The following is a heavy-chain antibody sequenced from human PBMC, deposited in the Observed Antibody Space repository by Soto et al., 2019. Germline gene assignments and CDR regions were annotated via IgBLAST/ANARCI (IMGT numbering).Heavy chain of an antibody. D-gene: IGHD4-4*01. CDR2: IYYSGST. V-gene: IGHV4-59*01. CDR3: ARVGGNYPNYYYYYGMDV. Sequence: QVQLQESGPGLVKPSETLSLTCTVSGGSISSYYWSWIRQPPGKGLEWIGYIYYSGSTNYNPSLKSRVTISVDTSKNQFYLKLSSVTAADTAVYYCARVGGNYPNYYYYYGMDVWGQGTTVTVSS. J-gene: IGHJ6*02. CDR1: GGSISSYY.